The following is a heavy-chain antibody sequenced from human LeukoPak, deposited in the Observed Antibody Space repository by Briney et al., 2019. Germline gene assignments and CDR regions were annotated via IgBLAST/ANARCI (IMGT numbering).Heavy chain of an antibody. D-gene: IGHD3-10*01. J-gene: IGHJ5*02. CDR1: GGSISSYY. V-gene: IGHV4-59*01. CDR2: IYYSGST. CDR3: ARVSSYYGSGSYYAGWFNP. Sequence: SETLSLTCTVSGGSISSYYWSWIRQPPGKGLEWIGYIYYSGSTNYNPSLKSRVTISVDTSKNQFSLKLSSVTAADTAVYYCARVSSYYGSGSYYAGWFNPWGQGTLVTVSS.